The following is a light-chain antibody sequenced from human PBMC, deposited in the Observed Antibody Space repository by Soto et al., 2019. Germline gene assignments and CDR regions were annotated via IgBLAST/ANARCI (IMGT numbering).Light chain of an antibody. CDR1: QSVSSSY. Sequence: EIVLTQSPGTLSLSPGERATLSCRASQSVSSSYLAWYQQKPGQAPRLLIYGASSRATGITDRFSGSGSGTDFTLTISRLEPEDFEVYYCQQYGSSPMYTCGQGAELEIK. CDR3: QQYGSSPMYT. CDR2: GAS. J-gene: IGKJ2*01. V-gene: IGKV3-20*01.